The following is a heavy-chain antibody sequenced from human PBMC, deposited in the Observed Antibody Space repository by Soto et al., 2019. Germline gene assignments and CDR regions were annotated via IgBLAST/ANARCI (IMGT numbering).Heavy chain of an antibody. V-gene: IGHV6-1*01. Sequence: SQTLSLTCAISGDSVSSNTAAWNWIRSSPSRGLELLGRTYYRSNWRHDYAVSVKSRITVNPDTSKNHFSLQLNSVTPDDTAVYYCARGVAGSGFDLWGQGTLVTFSS. CDR1: GDSVSSNTAA. CDR2: TYYRSNWRH. J-gene: IGHJ4*02. D-gene: IGHD6-19*01. CDR3: ARGVAGSGFDL.